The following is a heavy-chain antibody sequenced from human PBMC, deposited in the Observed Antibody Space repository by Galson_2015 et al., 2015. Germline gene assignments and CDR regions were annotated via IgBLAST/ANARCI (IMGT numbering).Heavy chain of an antibody. Sequence: SPRLSCAASGFTFRNYPMHWVRQAPGKGLEWVAVTSSDGANKFYADSVKGRFTISRDNSKNTLYLQMNSLRVEDTAVYYCARGRGWETLRKSPFDYWGQGTLVTVSS. CDR1: GFTFRNYP. V-gene: IGHV3-30-3*01. CDR2: TSSDGANK. J-gene: IGHJ4*02. D-gene: IGHD1-26*01. CDR3: ARGRGWETLRKSPFDY.